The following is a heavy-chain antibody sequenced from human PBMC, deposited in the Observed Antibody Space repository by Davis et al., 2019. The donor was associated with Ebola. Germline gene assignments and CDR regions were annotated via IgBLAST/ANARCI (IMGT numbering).Heavy chain of an antibody. J-gene: IGHJ4*02. CDR3: TTRDSSSHSADY. Sequence: GGSLRLSCAASGFTFSGSAMHWVRQASGKGLEWVGRIRSKANSYATASAASVKGRFTISRDDSKNTAYLQMNSLKTEDTAVYYCTTRDSSSHSADYWGQGTLVTVSS. CDR2: IRSKANSYAT. D-gene: IGHD6-13*01. V-gene: IGHV3-73*01. CDR1: GFTFSGSA.